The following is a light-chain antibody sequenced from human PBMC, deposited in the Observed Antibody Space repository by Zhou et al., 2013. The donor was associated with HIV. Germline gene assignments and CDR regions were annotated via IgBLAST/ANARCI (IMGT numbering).Light chain of an antibody. J-gene: IGKJ4*01. CDR3: QQRSNWPLT. CDR2: GAS. V-gene: IGKV3D-20*02. Sequence: EIVLTQSPGTLSLSPGERATLSCRASQSVNNNYLAWYQQKPGQAPRLLIYGASSRATGITDRLSGSGSGTDFTLTISRLEPEDFAVYYCQQRSNWPLTFGGGTKVEIK. CDR1: QSVNNNY.